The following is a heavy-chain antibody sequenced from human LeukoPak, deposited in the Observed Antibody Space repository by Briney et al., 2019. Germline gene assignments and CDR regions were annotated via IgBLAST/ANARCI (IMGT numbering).Heavy chain of an antibody. Sequence: GGSLRLSCAASGFTFSSYEMNWVRQAPGKGLEWVLYISSSGSTIYYADSVKGRFTISRDNAKNSLYLQMNSLRAEDTAVYYCAELGITMIGGVWGKGTTVTISS. D-gene: IGHD3-10*02. CDR3: AELGITMIGGV. J-gene: IGHJ6*04. V-gene: IGHV3-48*03. CDR2: ISSSGSTI. CDR1: GFTFSSYE.